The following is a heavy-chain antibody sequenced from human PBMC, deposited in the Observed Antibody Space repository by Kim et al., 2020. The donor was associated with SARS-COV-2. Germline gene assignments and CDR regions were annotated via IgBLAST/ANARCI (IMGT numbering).Heavy chain of an antibody. J-gene: IGHJ6*02. V-gene: IGHV3-48*04. CDR2: ISSSSSTI. Sequence: GGSLRLSCAASGFTFSSYSMNWVRQAPGKGLEWVSYISSSSSTIYYADSVKGRFTISRDNAKNSLYLQMNSLRAEDTAVYYCARDFYSSSWYDGVYYYYGMDVWGQGTTVTVSS. CDR3: ARDFYSSSWYDGVYYYYGMDV. D-gene: IGHD6-13*01. CDR1: GFTFSSYS.